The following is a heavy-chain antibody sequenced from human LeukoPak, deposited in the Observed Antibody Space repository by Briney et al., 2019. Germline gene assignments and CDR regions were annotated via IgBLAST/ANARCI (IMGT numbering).Heavy chain of an antibody. CDR2: VYYSGST. CDR1: GGSVSSGSHY. D-gene: IGHD6-13*01. CDR3: ATYIVAAGYLHD. J-gene: IGHJ4*02. V-gene: IGHV4-61*01. Sequence: AETLSLTCTVSGGSVSSGSHYWSWIRQPPGKGLEWIGYVYYSGSTMYNPSLKSRVIISVDTSKNQFSLKLTSVTAADTAVYFCATYIVAAGYLHDWGQGTLVTVSS.